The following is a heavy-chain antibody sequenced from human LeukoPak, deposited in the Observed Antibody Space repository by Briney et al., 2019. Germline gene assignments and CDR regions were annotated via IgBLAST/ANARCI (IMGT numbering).Heavy chain of an antibody. V-gene: IGHV3-23*01. J-gene: IGHJ4*02. CDR3: AKDYCRGDRYRFDY. D-gene: IGHD2-21*02. CDR1: GFTFSIYA. Sequence: PGGSLRLSCAASGFTFSIYAMSWVRQAPGKGLEWVSAISGSGGSTYYADSVKGRFTISRDNSKNSLYLQMNSLRAEDTAVYYCAKDYCRGDRYRFDYWGQGTLVTVSS. CDR2: ISGSGGST.